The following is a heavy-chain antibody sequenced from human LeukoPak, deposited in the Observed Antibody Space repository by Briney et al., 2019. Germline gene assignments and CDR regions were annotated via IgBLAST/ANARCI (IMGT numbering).Heavy chain of an antibody. Sequence: QPGGSLRLSCAASGFTFSNYWMHWVRQAPGKGLVWVSRVNSDGSSTSYADSVKGRFTISRDNAENSLYLQMNSLRAEDTALYYCAKDIRGSLRAIDVWGQGTTVTVSS. J-gene: IGHJ6*02. CDR1: GFTFSNYW. CDR2: VNSDGSST. CDR3: AKDIRGSLRAIDV. V-gene: IGHV3-74*01. D-gene: IGHD1-26*01.